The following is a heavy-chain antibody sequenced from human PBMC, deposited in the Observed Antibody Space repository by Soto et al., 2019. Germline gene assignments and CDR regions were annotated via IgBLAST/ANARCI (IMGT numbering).Heavy chain of an antibody. CDR2: IYHSGST. CDR3: ARVSGRYYYGMDV. J-gene: IGHJ6*02. Sequence: QVQLQESGPGLVKPSGTLSLTCAVSGGSISSSNWWSWVRQPPGKGLEWIGEIYHSGSTNYNPSLKMRVPXSXDXXKNQFSLKLSSVTAADTAVYYCARVSGRYYYGMDVWGQGTTVTVSS. CDR1: GGSISSSNW. D-gene: IGHD6-19*01. V-gene: IGHV4-4*02.